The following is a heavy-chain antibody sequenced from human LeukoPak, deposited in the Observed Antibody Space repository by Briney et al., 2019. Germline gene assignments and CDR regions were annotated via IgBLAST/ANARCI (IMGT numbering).Heavy chain of an antibody. D-gene: IGHD2-21*02. CDR1: GFTLSSYG. J-gene: IGHJ6*02. V-gene: IGHV3-7*03. Sequence: GGSLRLSCAASGFTLSSYGMHWVRQAPGKGLEWVANIKKDGSEEYYVDSVKGRFTVSRDNAKNSLYLQMNSLRAEDTAVYYCARDATDGMDVWGQGTTVTVSS. CDR3: ARDATDGMDV. CDR2: IKKDGSEE.